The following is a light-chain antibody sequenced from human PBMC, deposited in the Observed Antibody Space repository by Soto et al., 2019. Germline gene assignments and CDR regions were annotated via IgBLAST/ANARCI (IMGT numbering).Light chain of an antibody. CDR2: EVT. CDR3: SSYTSSSTKG. Sequence: QSALTPPASVSGSPGQSITLSCTGTSGDVGGYAYVSWYQPHPGKAPKLMIYEVTNRPSGVSNRFSGSKSGNPASLTISGLQAEDEADYYCSSYTSSSTKGFGTGTKLTGL. CDR1: SGDVGGYAY. V-gene: IGLV2-14*01. J-gene: IGLJ1*01.